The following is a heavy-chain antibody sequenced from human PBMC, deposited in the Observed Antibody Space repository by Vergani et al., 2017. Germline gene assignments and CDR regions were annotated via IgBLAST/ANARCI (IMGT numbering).Heavy chain of an antibody. CDR1: GGSFTSYH. CDR2: IDHTGRP. D-gene: IGHD4-11*01. V-gene: IGHV4-34*01. CDR3: ARVNTETNGHLYYYYYMDV. Sequence: QVQLQQWGGGLLKPSETLSLTCVVNGGSFTSYHWTWIRQSPGEGLEWVGDIDHTGRPDYNPSLKSRLSISVDKSQNQFSLTLNSVTATDTAIYCCARVNTETNGHLYYYYYMDVWGQGTAVTVS. J-gene: IGHJ6*03.